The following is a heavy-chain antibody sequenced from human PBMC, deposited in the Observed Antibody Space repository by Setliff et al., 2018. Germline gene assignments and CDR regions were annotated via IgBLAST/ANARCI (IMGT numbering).Heavy chain of an antibody. J-gene: IGHJ3*02. CDR3: ATTRLASRWYVVDGFDI. CDR1: GYSFTSYW. Sequence: GESLKISCKGSGYSFTSYWIGWVRQMPGKGLEWMGIIYPDVSDSRYSPSFQGQVTISVDKSINTAFLQWNNLKASDSAMYYCATTRLASRWYVVDGFDIWGQGTLVTVSS. CDR2: IYPDVSDS. D-gene: IGHD6-13*01. V-gene: IGHV5-51*01.